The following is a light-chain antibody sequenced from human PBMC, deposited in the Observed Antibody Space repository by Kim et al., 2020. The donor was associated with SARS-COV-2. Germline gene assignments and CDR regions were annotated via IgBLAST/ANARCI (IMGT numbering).Light chain of an antibody. V-gene: IGKV3-20*01. CDR3: QQYGTSPET. CDR2: GAS. CDR1: QSVSSYY. J-gene: IGKJ4*01. Sequence: SPGESATLSCRASQSVSSYYLALYQQKPGQAPRLLICGASSRATGIPDRFSGSGSGTDFTLSINSLEPEDFAVYYCQQYGTSPETFGGETKLEI.